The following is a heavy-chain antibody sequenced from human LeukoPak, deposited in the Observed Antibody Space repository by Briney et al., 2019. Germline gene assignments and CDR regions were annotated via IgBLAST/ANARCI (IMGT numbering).Heavy chain of an antibody. J-gene: IGHJ4*02. Sequence: GGSLRLSCAASGFTFSSYGMHWVRQAPGKGLEWVALISLDGSNQYYADSVKGRFTISRDNSKNTLFLQINSLRAEDTAVYYCAKPPEVGATVGYFDYWGQGTLVTVSS. D-gene: IGHD1-26*01. CDR1: GFTFSSYG. V-gene: IGHV3-30*18. CDR2: ISLDGSNQ. CDR3: AKPPEVGATVGYFDY.